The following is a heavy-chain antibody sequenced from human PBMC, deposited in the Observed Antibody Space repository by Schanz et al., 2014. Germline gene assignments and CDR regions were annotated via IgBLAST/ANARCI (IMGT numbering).Heavy chain of an antibody. CDR2: VSASGGGP. Sequence: EVHLEESGGGVVQPGRSLRLSCAASGFTFRSYALGWVRQAPGKGLEWVSLVSASGGGPFYADSVKGRFTISRDNSRNTVYLQMSSLRAEDTAVYYCVKDDRGDVVVVAANYWGQGAQVIVSS. CDR3: VKDDRGDVVVVAANY. V-gene: IGHV3-23*04. CDR1: GFTFRSYA. D-gene: IGHD2-15*01. J-gene: IGHJ4*02.